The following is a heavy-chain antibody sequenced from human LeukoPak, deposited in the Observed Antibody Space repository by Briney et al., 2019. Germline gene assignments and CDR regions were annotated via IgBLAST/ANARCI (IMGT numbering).Heavy chain of an antibody. J-gene: IGHJ6*02. CDR3: ARADVTGTRDYYYGMDV. CDR1: GGSFSGYY. Sequence: SETLSLTCAVYGGSFSGYYWSWIRQPPGKGLEWIGYIYYSGSTNYNPSLKSRVTISVDTSRNQFSLKLSSVTAADTAVYYCARADVTGTRDYYYGMDVWGQGTTVTVSS. CDR2: IYYSGST. D-gene: IGHD1-14*01. V-gene: IGHV4-59*01.